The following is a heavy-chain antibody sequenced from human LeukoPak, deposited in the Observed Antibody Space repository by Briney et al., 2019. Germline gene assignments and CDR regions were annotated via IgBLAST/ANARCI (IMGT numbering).Heavy chain of an antibody. V-gene: IGHV3-30*19. Sequence: GGSLRLSCAASRFTFSNYGMHWVRQAPGKGLEWVAVIWYDGSNKYYADSVKGRFTISRDNSKNTLYLQMNSLRAEDTAVYYCARGSGKITMVRGVPWYFDLWGRGTLVTVSS. CDR1: RFTFSNYG. D-gene: IGHD3-10*01. J-gene: IGHJ2*01. CDR2: IWYDGSNK. CDR3: ARGSGKITMVRGVPWYFDL.